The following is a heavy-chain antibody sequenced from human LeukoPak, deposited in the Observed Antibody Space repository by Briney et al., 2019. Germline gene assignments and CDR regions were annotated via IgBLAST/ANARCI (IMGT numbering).Heavy chain of an antibody. CDR2: ISKSGEST. CDR3: ARGLPALFQFDY. D-gene: IGHD2-2*01. Sequence: PGGSLRLSCTAAGFTFNSYAMNWFRQAPGKGLEWVSAISKSGESTYYASSVKGRFTISRDNSKNTQYLQMNSLRADDTAVYYCARGLPALFQFDYWGQGTLVTVSS. CDR1: GFTFNSYA. V-gene: IGHV3-23*01. J-gene: IGHJ4*02.